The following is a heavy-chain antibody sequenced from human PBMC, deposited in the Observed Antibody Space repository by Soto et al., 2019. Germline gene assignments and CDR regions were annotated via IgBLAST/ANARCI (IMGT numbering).Heavy chain of an antibody. V-gene: IGHV4-4*02. CDR3: ARRWGGGSVDY. D-gene: IGHD3-10*01. J-gene: IGHJ4*02. CDR1: GGSISSSNW. CDR2: IYHSGST. Sequence: QVQLQESGPGLVKPSGTLSLTCAVSGGSISSSNWWSWVRQPPGKGLEWSGEIYHSGSTNYNPSLRSRVTMSVDKAKNQFAMKLCPVTAADTAVYYCARRWGGGSVDYWGQGTLVSVSS.